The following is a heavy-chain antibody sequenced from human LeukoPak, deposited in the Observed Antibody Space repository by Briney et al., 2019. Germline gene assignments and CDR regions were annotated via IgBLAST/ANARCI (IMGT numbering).Heavy chain of an antibody. J-gene: IGHJ3*02. Sequence: PSQTQSLTCSVSGGSISNDDYYWSWIRQPPGKGLEWLGNIYSSGATHYNPSLKSQVAISIDTSKNQFSLKLSSVTAADTAVYYCARGGYGDYAVDAFDIWGQGTMVTVSS. D-gene: IGHD4-17*01. CDR1: GGSISNDDYY. V-gene: IGHV4-30-4*01. CDR3: ARGGYGDYAVDAFDI. CDR2: IYSSGAT.